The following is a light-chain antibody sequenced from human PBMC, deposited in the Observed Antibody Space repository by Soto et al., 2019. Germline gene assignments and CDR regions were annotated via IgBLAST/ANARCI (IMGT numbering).Light chain of an antibody. CDR1: QAIDNY. J-gene: IGKJ4*01. CDR3: QQSYRTPLT. V-gene: IGKV1-39*01. CDR2: AAS. Sequence: DIQMTQSPSSLSASVGDRVTITSRASQAIDNYLNWYQHKPGKAPELLILAASIVQSGVPSRFSGGGFGTDFSLTISSLHPEDCATYYCQQSYRTPLTFSGGTKVEI.